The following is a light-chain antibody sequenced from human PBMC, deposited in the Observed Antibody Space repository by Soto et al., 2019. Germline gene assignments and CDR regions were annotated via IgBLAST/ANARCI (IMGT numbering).Light chain of an antibody. Sequence: QSARTQPASVSGSPGQSITISCTGTSSDVGGYNYVSWYQQHPGKAPKLMIYDVSDRPSGVSNRFSGSKSGNTASLTISGLQAEDEADYYCSSYTSGFYVFGTGTQLTV. V-gene: IGLV2-14*01. CDR1: SSDVGGYNY. CDR3: SSYTSGFYV. J-gene: IGLJ1*01. CDR2: DVS.